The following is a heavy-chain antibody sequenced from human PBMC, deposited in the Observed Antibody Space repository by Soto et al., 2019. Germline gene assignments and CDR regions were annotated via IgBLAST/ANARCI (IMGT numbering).Heavy chain of an antibody. CDR3: TVYYDISGYYL. D-gene: IGHD3-22*01. CDR2: INSDGSHT. Sequence: GGSLSLSCAASGFIFSNYWMHWVRQAPGGGLIWVSRINSDGSHTAHADSVQGRFTISRDNAKNTLYLQMNSLRAEDTAVYYCTVYYDISGYYLWGQGT. V-gene: IGHV3-74*01. J-gene: IGHJ5*02. CDR1: GFIFSNYW.